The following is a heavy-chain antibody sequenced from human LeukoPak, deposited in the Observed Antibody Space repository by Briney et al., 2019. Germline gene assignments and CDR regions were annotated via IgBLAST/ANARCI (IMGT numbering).Heavy chain of an antibody. CDR1: GFTFSSYG. CDR3: ARDPCSGGSCYSLYYYYGMDV. CDR2: IWYDGSNK. V-gene: IGHV3-33*01. D-gene: IGHD2-15*01. J-gene: IGHJ6*02. Sequence: GGSLRLSCAASGFTFSSYGMHWVRQAPGKGLEWVAVIWYDGSNKYYADSVKGRFTISRDNSKNTLYLQMNGLRAEDTAVYYCARDPCSGGSCYSLYYYYGMDVWGQGTTVTVSS.